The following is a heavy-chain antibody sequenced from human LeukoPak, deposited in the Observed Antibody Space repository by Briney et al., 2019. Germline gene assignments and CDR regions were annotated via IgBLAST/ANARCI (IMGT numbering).Heavy chain of an antibody. CDR1: GFTFSSYW. V-gene: IGHV3-74*01. CDR3: ARSLGGSGYSGTIDY. D-gene: IGHD3-22*01. J-gene: IGHJ4*02. CDR2: IDTDGSST. Sequence: PGGSLRLSCAASGFTFSSYWMHWVRQAPGKGLVWVSRIDTDGSSTTYADSVKSRFTISRDNAKNTLYLQVNSLRAEDSAVYYCARSLGGSGYSGTIDYWGQGTLVTVSS.